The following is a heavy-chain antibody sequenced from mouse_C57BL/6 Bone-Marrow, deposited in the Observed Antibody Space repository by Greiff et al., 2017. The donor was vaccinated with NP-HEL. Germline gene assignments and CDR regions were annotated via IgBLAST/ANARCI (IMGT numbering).Heavy chain of an antibody. J-gene: IGHJ3*01. CDR2: ISDGGSYT. CDR3: ASRQAWFAY. Sequence: EVQLVESGGGLVKPGGSLKLSCAASGFTFSSYAMSWVRQTPEKRLEWVATISDGGSYTYYPDNVKGRFTISRDNAKNNLYLQMSHLKSEDTAMYYCASRQAWFAYWGQGTLVTVSA. CDR1: GFTFSSYA. D-gene: IGHD3-2*01. V-gene: IGHV5-4*01.